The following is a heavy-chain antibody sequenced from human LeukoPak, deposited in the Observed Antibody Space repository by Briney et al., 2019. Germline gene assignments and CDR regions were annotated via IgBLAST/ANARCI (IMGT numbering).Heavy chain of an antibody. V-gene: IGHV4-34*01. D-gene: IGHD5-12*01. CDR2: INHSGSTT. Sequence: SETLSLTCAVYGESFSGYYWNWIRQPPGKGLEWIGEINHSGSTTNHNPSLKSRVTMSVDTSKNQFSLKMTSVTAADTAVYYCARKSGYARDYWGQGTLVIVSS. CDR1: GESFSGYY. CDR3: ARKSGYARDY. J-gene: IGHJ4*02.